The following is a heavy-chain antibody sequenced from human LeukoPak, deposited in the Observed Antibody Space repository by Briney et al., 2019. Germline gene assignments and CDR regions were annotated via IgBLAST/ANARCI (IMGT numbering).Heavy chain of an antibody. CDR3: ARDSRISAAGRGLYYFDY. J-gene: IGHJ4*02. V-gene: IGHV4-39*07. Sequence: SETLSLTCTVSGDSVSNYYWSWIRQPPGKGLEWIGSIYYSGSTYYNPSLKSRVTISVDTSKNQFSLKLSSVTAADTAVYYCARDSRISAAGRGLYYFDYWGQGTLVTVSS. D-gene: IGHD6-13*01. CDR1: GDSVSNYY. CDR2: IYYSGST.